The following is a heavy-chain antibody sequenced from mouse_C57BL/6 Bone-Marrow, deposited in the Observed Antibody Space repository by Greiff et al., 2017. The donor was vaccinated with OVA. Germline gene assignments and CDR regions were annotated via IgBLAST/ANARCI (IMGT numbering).Heavy chain of an antibody. CDR2: IAPNSGVP. V-gene: IGHV1-72*01. J-gene: IGHJ2*01. CDR1: GYTFTSYW. Sequence: VPLQESGAELVKPGASVQLSCQASGYTFTSYWMHWVKQRPGRGLEWIGRIAPNSGVPTYNEKFKSKATLTVAQPSSTAYMQLSSLTSEDSAVYYCARPVVRGYLDFWVRGTALTV. CDR3: ARPVVRGYLDF. D-gene: IGHD1-1*01.